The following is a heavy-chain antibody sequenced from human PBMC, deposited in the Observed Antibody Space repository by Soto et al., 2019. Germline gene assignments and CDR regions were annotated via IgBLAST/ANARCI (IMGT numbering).Heavy chain of an antibody. CDR1: GFTFSSYA. V-gene: IGHV3-23*01. D-gene: IGHD3-9*01. CDR2: ISGSGGST. CDR3: ARDSTRVRYFDWAHFYHGMQV. Sequence: HPGGSLRLSCAASGFTFSSYAMSWVRQAPGKGLEWVSAISGSGGSTYYADSVKGRFTISRDNSKNTLYLQMGSLRAEDMAVYYCARDSTRVRYFDWAHFYHGMQVWGQGPTVTVPS. J-gene: IGHJ6*02.